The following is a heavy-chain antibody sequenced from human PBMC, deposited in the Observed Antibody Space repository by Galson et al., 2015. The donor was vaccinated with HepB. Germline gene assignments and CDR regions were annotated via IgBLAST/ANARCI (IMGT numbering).Heavy chain of an antibody. Sequence: SLRLSCAGSGLTFSNYEMNWVRQAPGKGLEWVSYISSSGGTKYYADSVKGRFTMSRDNAKNSLYLQMNSLRAEDTAVYYCAREGGTYYYDNSGYSPLGYWGQGTLVTVSS. V-gene: IGHV3-48*03. J-gene: IGHJ4*02. CDR3: AREGGTYYYDNSGYSPLGY. CDR2: ISSSGGTK. D-gene: IGHD3-22*01. CDR1: GLTFSNYE.